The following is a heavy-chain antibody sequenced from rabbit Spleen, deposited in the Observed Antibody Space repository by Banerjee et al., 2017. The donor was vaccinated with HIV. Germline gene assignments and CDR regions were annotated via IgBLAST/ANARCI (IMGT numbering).Heavy chain of an antibody. CDR1: GFSFGDRDV. CDR2: INAATAKP. J-gene: IGHJ4*01. CDR3: ARDDDYSGIGDALNL. Sequence: QEQLVESGGGLVQPEGSLTLTCKASGFSFGDRDVMCWVRQAPGKGLEWIACINAATAKPVYATWAKGRFTMSKISSTTVDLKMTSLTAADTATYFCARDDDYSGIGDALNLWGPGTLVTVS. V-gene: IGHV1S45*01. D-gene: IGHD2-1*01.